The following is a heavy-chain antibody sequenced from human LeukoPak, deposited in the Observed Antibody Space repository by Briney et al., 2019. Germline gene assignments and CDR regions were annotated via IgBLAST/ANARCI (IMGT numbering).Heavy chain of an antibody. Sequence: PGGSLRLSCAASGFTFSTYWMHWARQASGKGLEWVANIKEDGSDVFYVDSVRGRFTISRDNAKGSLYLQMNSLRDDDTAVYYCARTGDLTHYWGQGTLVTVSS. J-gene: IGHJ4*02. CDR1: GFTFSTYW. V-gene: IGHV3-7*03. CDR2: IKEDGSDV. D-gene: IGHD7-27*01. CDR3: ARTGDLTHY.